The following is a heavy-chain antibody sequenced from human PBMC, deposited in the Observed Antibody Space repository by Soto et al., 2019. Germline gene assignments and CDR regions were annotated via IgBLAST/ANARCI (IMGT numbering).Heavy chain of an antibody. CDR1: GYTFSRYG. CDR2: ISTHNGKT. J-gene: IGHJ6*02. D-gene: IGHD3-10*01. V-gene: IGHV1-18*01. CDR3: AREGDVPYYYYGMDV. Sequence: QVQLVQSGGEVRKPGASVTVSCKASGYTFSRYGMSWVRQAPGQGLEWMGWISTHNGKTNYAQKFQDRVTMATDTSTSTVCWEVGSLTCDDTAVYFCAREGDVPYYYYGMDVWGQGTTGAVSS.